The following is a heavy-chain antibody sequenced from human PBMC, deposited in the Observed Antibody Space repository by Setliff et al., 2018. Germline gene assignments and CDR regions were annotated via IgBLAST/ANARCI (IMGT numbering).Heavy chain of an antibody. Sequence: SETLSLTCTVSGGSVNSGYDNWNWLRQPAGKGLEWIGYVHFTGSTNYNPSLKSRVAISIDTSKKQFSLAVSSVTAADTAVYYCARGGSLFDPWGQGTLVTVSS. CDR3: ARGGSLFDP. CDR2: VHFTGST. CDR1: GGSVNSGYDN. D-gene: IGHD3-10*01. J-gene: IGHJ5*02. V-gene: IGHV4-61*10.